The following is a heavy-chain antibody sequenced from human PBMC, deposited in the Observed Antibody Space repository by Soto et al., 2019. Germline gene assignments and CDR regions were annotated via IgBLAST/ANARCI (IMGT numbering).Heavy chain of an antibody. CDR3: HQGAWLPTYYYSYMDV. Sequence: QVQLQESGPGLVKPSETLSLTCTFSGGSISSYYWSWIRQPPGKGLEWIGYIYYSGSTNYNPSLKSRVTISVDTSKNQFSLKLSSVTAADTAVYYCHQGAWLPTYYYSYMDVWGKGTTVTVSS. CDR2: IYYSGST. D-gene: IGHD5-12*01. J-gene: IGHJ6*03. CDR1: GGSISSYY. V-gene: IGHV4-59*08.